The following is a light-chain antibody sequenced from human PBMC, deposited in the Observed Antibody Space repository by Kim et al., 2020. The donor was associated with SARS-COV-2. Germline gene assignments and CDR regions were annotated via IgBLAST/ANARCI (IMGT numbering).Light chain of an antibody. Sequence: GQSHTISCTGTSSDVGGYNYVSWYQQHPGKAPKLRIYDVSNRPSGVSNRFSGSKSGNTASLTISGLQAEDEADYYCSSYTSSSTLVFGGGTQLTVL. CDR3: SSYTSSSTLV. CDR1: SSDVGGYNY. V-gene: IGLV2-14*03. J-gene: IGLJ2*01. CDR2: DVS.